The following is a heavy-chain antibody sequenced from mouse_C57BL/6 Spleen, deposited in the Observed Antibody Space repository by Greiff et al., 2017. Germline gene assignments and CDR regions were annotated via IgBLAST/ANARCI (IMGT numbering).Heavy chain of an antibody. V-gene: IGHV1-53*01. CDR2: INPSNGGT. CDR1: GYTFTSYW. Sequence: QVKLQQPGTELVKPGASVKLSCKASGYTFTSYWMNWVKQRPGQGLEWIGNINPSNGGTNYNEKLKSKDTLTVDKSSSTAFMQLSSLTSEDSAVYYCARHYVNYVWYFYVWGTGTTVTVSS. CDR3: ARHYVNYVWYFYV. J-gene: IGHJ1*03. D-gene: IGHD2-1*01.